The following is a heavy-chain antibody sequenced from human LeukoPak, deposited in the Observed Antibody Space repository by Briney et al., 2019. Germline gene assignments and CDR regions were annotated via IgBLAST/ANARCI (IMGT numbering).Heavy chain of an antibody. D-gene: IGHD2-8*01. CDR1: GYTFTSYG. J-gene: IGHJ4*02. CDR3: ARFYNGNQDFDY. V-gene: IGHV1-18*01. Sequence: ASVKVSCKASGYTFTSYGISWVRQAPGQGLGWMGWISAYNGNTNYAQKFQGRVTMTRDTSITTVYMELSSLRPDDTAVYYCARFYNGNQDFDYWGQGTLVTVSS. CDR2: ISAYNGNT.